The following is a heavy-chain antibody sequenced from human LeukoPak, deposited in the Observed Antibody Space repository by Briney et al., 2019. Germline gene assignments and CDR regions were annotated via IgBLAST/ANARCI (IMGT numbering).Heavy chain of an antibody. CDR2: FYHPGNT. CDR3: ANVNTVTTAYFDY. V-gene: IGHV4-38-2*01. Sequence: SETLSLTCAVSSSSFSTSYRWGWIRQPPGKGLEWIGTFYHPGNTYYNPSLKSRVTISVDPSKNQFSLNLTSVTAADTAVYYCANVNTVTTAYFDYWGQGTLVTASS. CDR1: SSSFSTSYR. J-gene: IGHJ4*02. D-gene: IGHD4-11*01.